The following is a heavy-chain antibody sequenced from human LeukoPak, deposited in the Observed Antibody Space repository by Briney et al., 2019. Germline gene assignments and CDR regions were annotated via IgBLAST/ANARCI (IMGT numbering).Heavy chain of an antibody. CDR1: GYTFTNYG. V-gene: IGHV1-18*01. J-gene: IGHJ4*02. CDR2: ISAYSGNT. D-gene: IGHD2-15*01. CDR3: ARGTGYCSGGSCYWFDY. Sequence: ASVKVSCKASGYTFTNYGISWVRQAPGQGLEWMGWISAYSGNTNYAQNLQGRVTMTTDTSTSTAYMELRSLRSDDTAVYYCARGTGYCSGGSCYWFDYWGQGTLVTVSS.